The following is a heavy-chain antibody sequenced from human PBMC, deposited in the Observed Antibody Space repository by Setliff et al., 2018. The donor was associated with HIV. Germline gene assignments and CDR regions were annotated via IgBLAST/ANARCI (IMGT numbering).Heavy chain of an antibody. J-gene: IGHJ4*02. CDR2: IKTKPYGGTT. CDR1: GFIFTDAW. V-gene: IGHV3-15*01. CDR3: ATVKWDLPYNPQFDY. D-gene: IGHD1-26*01. Sequence: GGSLRLSCAASGFIFTDAWMSWVRQAPGKGLEWVGRIKTKPYGGTTEYAASVEGRFTISRDDSKSIAYLRMNSLKAEDTAVYYCATVKWDLPYNPQFDYWGQGTLVTAPQ.